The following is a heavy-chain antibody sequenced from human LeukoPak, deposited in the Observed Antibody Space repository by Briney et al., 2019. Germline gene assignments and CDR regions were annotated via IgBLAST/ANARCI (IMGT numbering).Heavy chain of an antibody. CDR3: ARGRPLYYDFWSGYYGKRDYNWFDP. J-gene: IGHJ5*02. Sequence: SETLSLTCAVYGGSFSGYYWSWIRQPPGKGLEWIGEINHSGSTNYNPSLKSRVTISVDTSKNQFSLKLSSVTAADTAVYYCARGRPLYYDFWSGYYGKRDYNWFDPWGQGTLVTVSS. CDR2: INHSGST. V-gene: IGHV4-34*01. CDR1: GGSFSGYY. D-gene: IGHD3-3*01.